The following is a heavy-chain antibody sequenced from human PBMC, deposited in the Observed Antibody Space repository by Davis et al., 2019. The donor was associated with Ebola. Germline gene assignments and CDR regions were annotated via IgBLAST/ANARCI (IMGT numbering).Heavy chain of an antibody. Sequence: PGGSLRLSCAASGFTFSSYWMHWVRQAPGKGLEWVAVISYDGSNKYYADSVKGRFTISRDNSKNTLYLQMNSLRAEDTAVYYCAKVGSRWVTPSNYYYMDVWGKGTTVTVSS. J-gene: IGHJ6*03. CDR3: AKVGSRWVTPSNYYYMDV. V-gene: IGHV3-30*18. CDR1: GFTFSSYW. D-gene: IGHD4-23*01. CDR2: ISYDGSNK.